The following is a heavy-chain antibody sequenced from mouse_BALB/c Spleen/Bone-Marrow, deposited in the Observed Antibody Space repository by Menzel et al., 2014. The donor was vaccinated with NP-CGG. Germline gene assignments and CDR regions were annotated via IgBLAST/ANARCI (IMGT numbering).Heavy chain of an antibody. J-gene: IGHJ1*01. Sequence: EVMLVESGGGLMKPGGSLKLSCAASGFTFSDYYMYWVRQTPEKRLEWVATISNGGSYTYYPDSVKGRFTISRDNAKNNLYLQMGSLKSEDTAMYYCARDSLYYYGSSYGYFDVWGAGTTVTVSS. D-gene: IGHD1-1*01. CDR2: ISNGGSYT. CDR3: ARDSLYYYGSSYGYFDV. CDR1: GFTFSDYY. V-gene: IGHV5-4*02.